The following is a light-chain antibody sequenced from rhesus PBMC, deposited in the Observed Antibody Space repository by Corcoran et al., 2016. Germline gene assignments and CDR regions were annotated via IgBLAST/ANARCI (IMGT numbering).Light chain of an antibody. V-gene: IGKV1-32*02. J-gene: IGKJ1*01. CDR3: QQGNSNPWT. CDR1: QGISSY. CDR2: YAN. Sequence: DIQMSQSPSSLSASVGDRVTITCRASQGISSYLNWYQQQAGKAPKLLIYYANSLASGVPSRFSGSGSGTEFTLTISSLQPEDFATYYCQQGNSNPWTFGQGTKVEIK.